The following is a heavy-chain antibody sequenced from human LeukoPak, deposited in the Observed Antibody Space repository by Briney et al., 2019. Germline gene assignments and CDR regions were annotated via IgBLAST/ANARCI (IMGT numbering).Heavy chain of an antibody. Sequence: GEALQISSKGSGSRFTSYWMGWVRQMPGKGLEGMGIIYAGGSDTRYSPSFQAQVPISAANSITTASLQCTSLSSSDTAMYYCARRSFCSSISCYAGVAAFDIWGQGTMVTVSS. J-gene: IGHJ3*02. D-gene: IGHD2-2*01. CDR1: GSRFTSYW. CDR2: IYAGGSDT. V-gene: IGHV5-51*01. CDR3: ARRSFCSSISCYAGVAAFDI.